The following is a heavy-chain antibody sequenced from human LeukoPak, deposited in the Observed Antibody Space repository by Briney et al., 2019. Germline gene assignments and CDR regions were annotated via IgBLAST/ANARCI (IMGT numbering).Heavy chain of an antibody. CDR3: ARAVRFVVVPAHAFDI. V-gene: IGHV1-69*05. CDR1: GGTLSSYA. D-gene: IGHD2-2*01. CDR2: IIPIFGTA. J-gene: IGHJ3*02. Sequence: GASVKVSCKASGGTLSSYAISWVRQAPGQGLEWMGGIIPIFGTANYAQKFQGRVTITTDESTSTAYMELSSLRSEDTAVYYCARAVRFVVVPAHAFDIWGRGTMVTVSS.